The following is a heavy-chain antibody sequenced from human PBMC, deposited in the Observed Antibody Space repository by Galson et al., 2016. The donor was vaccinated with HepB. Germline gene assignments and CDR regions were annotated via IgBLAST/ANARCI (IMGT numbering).Heavy chain of an antibody. D-gene: IGHD3-22*01. CDR1: GGTFSSYA. CDR3: ARVGAYDSSGYYPRYYYYYGMDV. V-gene: IGHV1-69*13. J-gene: IGHJ6*02. CDR2: IIPIFGTA. Sequence: SVKVSCKASGGTFSSYAISWVRQAPGPGLEWMGGIIPIFGTANYAQKFQGRVTITADESTSTAYMELSSLRSEDTAVYYCARVGAYDSSGYYPRYYYYYGMDVWGQGTTVTVSS.